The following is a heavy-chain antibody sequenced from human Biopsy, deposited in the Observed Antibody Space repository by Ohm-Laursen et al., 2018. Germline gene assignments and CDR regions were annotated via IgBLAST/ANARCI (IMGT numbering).Heavy chain of an antibody. J-gene: IGHJ4*02. CDR1: GDSLTSGPEN. D-gene: IGHD6-19*01. CDR2: IYSGGNT. V-gene: IGHV4-61*01. Sequence: GTLSLTCTVSGDSLTSGPENWSWIRQSPGQGLEYIGFIYSGGNTNYNPSLKNRVTMSVDPPKNQFSLKLSPVTAADTAIYYCARGMRSSGWPYFASWGQGTLVTVSS. CDR3: ARGMRSSGWPYFAS.